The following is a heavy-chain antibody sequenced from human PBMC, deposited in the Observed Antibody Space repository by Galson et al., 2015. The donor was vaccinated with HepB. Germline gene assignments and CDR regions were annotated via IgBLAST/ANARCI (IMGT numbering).Heavy chain of an antibody. J-gene: IGHJ3*02. V-gene: IGHV4-59*10. CDR1: GGSFSGYY. CDR2: IYTSGST. Sequence: ETLSLTCAVYGGSFSGYYWSWIRQPAGKGLEWIGRIYTSGSTNYNPSLKSRVTMSVDTSKNQFSLKLSSVTAADTAVYYCARGWWMYAFDIWGQGTMVTVSS. CDR3: ARGWWMYAFDI. D-gene: IGHD2-8*02.